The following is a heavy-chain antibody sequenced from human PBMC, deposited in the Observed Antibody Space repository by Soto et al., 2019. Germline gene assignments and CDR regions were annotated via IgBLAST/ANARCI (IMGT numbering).Heavy chain of an antibody. Sequence: ASVKVSCKVSGYTLTELSMHWVRQAPGKGLEWMGGFDPEDGETIYAQKFQGRVTMTEDTSTGTAYMELSSLRSEDTAVYYCATANTSIAAAGSELNYYYYYYMDVWGKGTTVTVSS. V-gene: IGHV1-24*01. J-gene: IGHJ6*03. CDR2: FDPEDGET. CDR3: ATANTSIAAAGSELNYYYYYYMDV. D-gene: IGHD6-13*01. CDR1: GYTLTELS.